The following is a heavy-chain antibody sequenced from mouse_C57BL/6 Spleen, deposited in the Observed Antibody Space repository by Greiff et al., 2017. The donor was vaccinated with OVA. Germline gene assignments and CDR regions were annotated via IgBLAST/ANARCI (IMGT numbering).Heavy chain of an antibody. CDR2: IDPEDGDT. Sequence: VQLQQSGAELVRPGASVKLSCTASGFNIKDYYMHWVKQRPEQGLAWIGRIDPEDGDTEYAPKFQGKATMPADTSSNTAYLQLSSLTSEDTAVYYCTLITTVVATGYWYFDVWGTGTTVTVSS. V-gene: IGHV14-1*01. CDR3: TLITTVVATGYWYFDV. D-gene: IGHD1-1*01. J-gene: IGHJ1*03. CDR1: GFNIKDYY.